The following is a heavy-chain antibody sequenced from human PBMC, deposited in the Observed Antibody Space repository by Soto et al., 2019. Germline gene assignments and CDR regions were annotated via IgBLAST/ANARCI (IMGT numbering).Heavy chain of an antibody. CDR1: GFTYNDYG. J-gene: IGHJ4*02. Sequence: GGTLRLSCVGSGFTYNDYGMHWVRQVPGKGLEWVSGISWNTGSAGYADSVKSRFTISRDNAKNSLFLHMNSLRPDDTAFYFCTKDSSPGRPEHWGQGTLVTVSS. CDR3: TKDSSPGRPEH. CDR2: ISWNTGSA. V-gene: IGHV3-9*01.